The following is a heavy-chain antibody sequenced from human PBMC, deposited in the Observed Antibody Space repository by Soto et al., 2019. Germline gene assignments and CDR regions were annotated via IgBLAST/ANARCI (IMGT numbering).Heavy chain of an antibody. CDR1: GYTFTNYW. J-gene: IGHJ6*02. CDR3: AGTSYCSGGACLNYYYGIDV. CDR2: IYPGDSDT. V-gene: IGHV5-51*01. D-gene: IGHD2-15*01. Sequence: PGESLKISCKTSGYTFTNYWIGWVRQMPGKGLEWMGIIYPGDSDTRYSPSFQGQVTFSVDKSITTAYLQWSSLKASDTAIYYCAGTSYCSGGACLNYYYGIDVWGQGTTVTVS.